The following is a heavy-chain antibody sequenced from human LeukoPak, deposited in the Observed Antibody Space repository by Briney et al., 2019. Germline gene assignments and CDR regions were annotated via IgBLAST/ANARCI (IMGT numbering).Heavy chain of an antibody. D-gene: IGHD1-26*01. CDR1: GFTFSSYW. CDR3: AREGGIMGATIDY. Sequence: PGGSLRLSCAASGFTFSSYWMHWVRQAPGKGLVWVSRVNTDGRSTSYADAVKGRFTISRDNAKKTLYLQMYSLRAEDTAVYYCAREGGIMGATIDYWGQGALVTVSS. CDR2: VNTDGRST. J-gene: IGHJ4*02. V-gene: IGHV3-74*01.